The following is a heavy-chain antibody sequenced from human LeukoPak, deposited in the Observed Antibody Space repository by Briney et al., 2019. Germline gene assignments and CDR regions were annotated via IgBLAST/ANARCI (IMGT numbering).Heavy chain of an antibody. J-gene: IGHJ6*03. CDR2: ISAYNGNT. CDR1: GYTFTSYG. D-gene: IGHD2-2*01. V-gene: IGHV1-18*01. CDR3: AREALDIVVVPAAEYYYYHYMDV. Sequence: ASVKVSCKASGYTFTSYGISWVRQAPGQGLEWMGWISAYNGNTNYAQKLQGRVTMTTDTSASTAYMELRSLRSDDTAVYYCAREALDIVVVPAAEYYYYHYMDVWGKGTTVTVSS.